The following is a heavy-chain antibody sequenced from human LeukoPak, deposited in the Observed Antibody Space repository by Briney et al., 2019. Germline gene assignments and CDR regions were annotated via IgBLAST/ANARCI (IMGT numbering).Heavy chain of an antibody. J-gene: IGHJ4*02. D-gene: IGHD6-13*01. CDR1: GYTFTSYG. CDR3: ATFPRIAAAGTGNFDY. Sequence: ASVKVSCKASGYTFTSYGISWVRQAPGQGLEWMGWISAYNGNTNYAQKLQGRVTMTTDTSTSTAYMELSSLRSEDTAVYYCATFPRIAAAGTGNFDYWGQGTLVTVSS. CDR2: ISAYNGNT. V-gene: IGHV1-18*01.